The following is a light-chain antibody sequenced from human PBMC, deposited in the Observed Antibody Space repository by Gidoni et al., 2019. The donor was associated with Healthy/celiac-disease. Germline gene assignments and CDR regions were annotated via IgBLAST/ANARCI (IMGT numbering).Light chain of an antibody. Sequence: VIWMTQSPSLLSASTGDRVTISCLLSQGISSYLAWYQQKPGKAPELLIYAASTLQSGVPSRFSGSGSGTDFTLTISCLQSEDFATYYCQQSYSFPWTFGQGTKVEIK. CDR2: AAS. J-gene: IGKJ1*01. CDR3: QQSYSFPWT. V-gene: IGKV1D-8*01. CDR1: QGISSY.